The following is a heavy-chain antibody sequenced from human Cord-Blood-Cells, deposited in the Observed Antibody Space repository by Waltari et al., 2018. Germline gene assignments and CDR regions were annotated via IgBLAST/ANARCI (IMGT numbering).Heavy chain of an antibody. D-gene: IGHD3-3*01. V-gene: IGHV1-24*01. CDR1: GYTLTELS. Sequence: QVQLVQSGAEVKKPGASVKVSCKVSGYTLTELSMHWVRQAPGKGLEWMGGVDHEDGETIYAQKFQGRVTMTEDTSTDTAYMELSSLRSEDTAVYYCATDRRFWSGYYYYYYGMDVWGQGTTVTVSS. CDR2: VDHEDGET. CDR3: ATDRRFWSGYYYYYYGMDV. J-gene: IGHJ6*02.